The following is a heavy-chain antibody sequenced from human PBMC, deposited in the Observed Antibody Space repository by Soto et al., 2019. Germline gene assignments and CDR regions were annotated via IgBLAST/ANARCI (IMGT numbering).Heavy chain of an antibody. D-gene: IGHD2-2*01. CDR2: ISAGGSDT. CDR3: ASVPIWCGSSSCYTEGFDS. V-gene: IGHV3-23*01. Sequence: GGSLRPSCVASGFVFSDYAMSWVRQAPGKGLEWVSVISAGGSDTYYADSVKGRFTVSRVNSESTLYLQMNTLRAEDTAIYYCASVPIWCGSSSCYTEGFDSWGQGTLVTVSS. J-gene: IGHJ4*02. CDR1: GFVFSDYA.